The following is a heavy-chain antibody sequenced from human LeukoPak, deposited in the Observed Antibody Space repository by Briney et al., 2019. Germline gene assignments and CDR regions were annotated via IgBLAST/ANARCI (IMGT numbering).Heavy chain of an antibody. J-gene: IGHJ4*02. D-gene: IGHD3-10*01. Sequence: SQTLSLTCTVSGGSISSGGYYWSWIRQHPGKGLEWIGYIHYSGSTYYNPSLKSRVTISVDTSKNQFSLKLSSVTAADMAVYYCARGLLAPITMVRGPIFYWGQGTLVTVSS. CDR2: IHYSGST. CDR1: GGSISSGGYY. CDR3: ARGLLAPITMVRGPIFY. V-gene: IGHV4-31*03.